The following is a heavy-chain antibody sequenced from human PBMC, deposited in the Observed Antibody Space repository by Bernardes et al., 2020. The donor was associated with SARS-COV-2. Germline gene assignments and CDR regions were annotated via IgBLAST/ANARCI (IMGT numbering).Heavy chain of an antibody. CDR1: GFTVSNNY. CDR3: ARDYPDPAD. CDR2: IYSVGNT. Sequence: GALRLSCAASGFTVSNNYMSWVRQAPGQGLEWVSVIYSVGNTYYADPAMGRFTISRDNSKNTPYLQMSSLRAEDTAVYYCARDYPDPADWGQGTLVTVSS. V-gene: IGHV3-66*01. J-gene: IGHJ4*02. D-gene: IGHD6-13*01.